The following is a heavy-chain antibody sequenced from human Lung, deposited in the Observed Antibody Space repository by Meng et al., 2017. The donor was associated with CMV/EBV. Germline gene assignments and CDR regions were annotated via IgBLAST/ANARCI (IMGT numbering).Heavy chain of an antibody. D-gene: IGHD1-26*01. CDR1: GFTFISSS. CDR2: IVVETGNT. J-gene: IGHJ6*02. Sequence: SVXVSCKASGFTFISSSVQWVRQARGQPREWIGWIVVETGNTNYAQKFEEKVTISRDMSTNTAYMEVSSLGSDDSAVYYCAAASNWDYYYYNAFDVWGQGTXVTVSS. CDR3: AAASNWDYYYYNAFDV. V-gene: IGHV1-58*01.